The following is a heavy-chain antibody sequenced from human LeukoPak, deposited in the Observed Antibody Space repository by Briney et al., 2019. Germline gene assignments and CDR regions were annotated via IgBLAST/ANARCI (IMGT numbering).Heavy chain of an antibody. V-gene: IGHV4-31*03. J-gene: IGHJ4*02. CDR1: GGSISSGGYY. Sequence: PSETLSLTCTVSGGSISSGGYYWSWIRQHPGKGLEWIGYIYYSGSTYYNPSLKSRVTISVDTSKNQFSLKLSSVTAADTAVYYCARVITSGSSEFDYWGQGTLVTASS. CDR3: ARVITSGSSEFDY. D-gene: IGHD6-13*01. CDR2: IYYSGST.